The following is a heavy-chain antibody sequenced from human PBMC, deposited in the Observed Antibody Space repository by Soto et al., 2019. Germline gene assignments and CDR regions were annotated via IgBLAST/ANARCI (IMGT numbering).Heavy chain of an antibody. V-gene: IGHV1-69*01. J-gene: IGHJ6*02. D-gene: IGHD1-26*01. Sequence: QVQLVQSGAEMKKPGSSVKVSCKASGYTFSTYGVSWVRQAPGQGLEWMGGIMPIFGTAKYAQKFPGRVTITADESTSTAYMEMSSLISEDTAVYYCARDREQLGVSVNYGMDVWGQGTTVIVSS. CDR2: IMPIFGTA. CDR1: GYTFSTYG. CDR3: ARDREQLGVSVNYGMDV.